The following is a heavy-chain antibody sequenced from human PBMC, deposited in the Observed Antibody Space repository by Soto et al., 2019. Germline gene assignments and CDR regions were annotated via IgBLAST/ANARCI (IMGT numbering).Heavy chain of an antibody. CDR3: AKYYYGSGSYYRRYFDY. D-gene: IGHD3-10*01. CDR2: ISGSGGST. Sequence: EVQLLESGGGLVQPGGSLRLSCAASGFTFSGYAMSWVRQAPGKGLEWVSAISGSGGSTYYADSVKGRFTISRDNSKNTLYLQMNSLRAEDTAVYYCAKYYYGSGSYYRRYFDYWGQGTLVTVSS. V-gene: IGHV3-23*01. CDR1: GFTFSGYA. J-gene: IGHJ4*02.